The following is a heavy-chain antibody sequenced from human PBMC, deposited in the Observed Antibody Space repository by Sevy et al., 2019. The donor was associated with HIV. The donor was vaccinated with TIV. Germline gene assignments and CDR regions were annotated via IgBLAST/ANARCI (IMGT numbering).Heavy chain of an antibody. V-gene: IGHV3-23*01. J-gene: IGHJ4*02. CDR3: AKTLQKLPFDPHYFDY. CDR2: ISATGAST. D-gene: IGHD6-13*01. CDR1: GFTLGSYT. Sequence: GGSLRLSCAASGFTLGSYTMNWVRQAPGEGLEWVASISATGASTYYADSGKGRFTISRDVSKGLLYLQMNSLTAEDTAIFYCAKTLQKLPFDPHYFDYWGQGTLVTVSS.